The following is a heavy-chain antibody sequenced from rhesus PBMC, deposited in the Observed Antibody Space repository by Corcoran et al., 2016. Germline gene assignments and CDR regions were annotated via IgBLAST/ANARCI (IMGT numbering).Heavy chain of an antibody. J-gene: IGHJ4*01. CDR3: ARGKDLRR. D-gene: IGHD2-39*01. CDR1: GGSFSCYY. V-gene: IGHV4-165*01. Sequence: QVQLQESGPGLVKPSTTLSLTCAVSGGSFSCYYWGWIRQPPGKGLEWIGYISGSSGSTDYNPSLKSRVTISTDTSKNQFALKLSSVTAADTAVYYCARGKDLRRWGQGVLVTVSS. CDR2: ISGSSGST.